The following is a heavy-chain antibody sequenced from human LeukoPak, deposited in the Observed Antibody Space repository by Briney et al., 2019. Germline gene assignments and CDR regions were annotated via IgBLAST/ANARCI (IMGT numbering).Heavy chain of an antibody. CDR3: AKDVYYYGSGYYYDFYYYGMDV. Sequence: GGSLRLSCAASGFTFDDYAVHWVRQAPGKGLEWVSLISADGGSTYYADSVKGRFTISRDNSKNSLYLQMNSLRIEDTALYFCAKDVYYYGSGYYYDFYYYGMDVWGQGTTVTVSS. CDR1: GFTFDDYA. J-gene: IGHJ6*02. CDR2: ISADGGST. D-gene: IGHD3-10*01. V-gene: IGHV3-43*02.